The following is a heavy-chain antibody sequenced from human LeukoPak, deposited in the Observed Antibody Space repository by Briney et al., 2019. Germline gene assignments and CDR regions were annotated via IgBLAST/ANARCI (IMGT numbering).Heavy chain of an antibody. CDR1: GFTFSSYW. J-gene: IGHJ6*02. CDR3: ARDFSALVGATPIYYYYGMDV. Sequence: GGSLRLSCAASGFTFSSYWMNWARQAPGKGLEWVASINQNGNVNYYVDSVKGRFTISRDNAKNSLYLQMSNLRAEDTAVYYCARDFSALVGATPIYYYYGMDVWGQGTTVTVSS. D-gene: IGHD1-26*01. V-gene: IGHV3-7*03. CDR2: INQNGNVN.